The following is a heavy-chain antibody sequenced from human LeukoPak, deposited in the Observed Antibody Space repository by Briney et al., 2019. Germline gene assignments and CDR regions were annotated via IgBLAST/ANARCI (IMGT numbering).Heavy chain of an antibody. CDR1: GFTFSSYA. J-gene: IGHJ6*03. CDR2: ISYDGSNK. D-gene: IGHD3-3*01. Sequence: GGSLRLSCAASGFTFSSYAMHWVRQAPGKGLEWVAVISYDGSNKYYADSVKGRFTISRDNSKNTLYLQMNSLRAEDTAVYYCARDGGPPGYYYYMDVWGKGTTVTVSS. CDR3: ARDGGPPGYYYYMDV. V-gene: IGHV3-30-3*01.